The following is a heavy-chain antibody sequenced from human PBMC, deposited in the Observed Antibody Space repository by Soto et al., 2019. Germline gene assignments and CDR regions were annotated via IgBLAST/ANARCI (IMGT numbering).Heavy chain of an antibody. CDR2: IYDSESA. J-gene: IGHJ4*02. Sequence: QVQLQESGPGLVKPSQTLSLTCSVSGESISSGGYYWSWIRHHPGKGLEWIGYIYDSESAYYNPSLKRRVTISMDTSKNHFAMRLSSVTAADTAVYYCARASSSSSAADYWGQGILVTV. CDR1: GESISSGGYY. CDR3: ARASSSSSAADY. V-gene: IGHV4-31*03. D-gene: IGHD6-6*01.